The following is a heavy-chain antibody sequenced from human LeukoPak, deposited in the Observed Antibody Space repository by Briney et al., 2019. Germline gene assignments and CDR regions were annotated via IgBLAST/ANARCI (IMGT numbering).Heavy chain of an antibody. CDR1: GGSFSGDF. CDR2: INHGGST. CDR3: AKSNGYGLIDI. Sequence: PSETLSLTCAVYGGSFSGDFWSWIRQSPGKGLEWIGEINHGGSTTYNPSLQSRLTISLDTSRNQFSLKLNSVTAADTAVYYCAKSNGYGLIDIWGQGTMVTVSS. J-gene: IGHJ3*02. V-gene: IGHV4-34*01. D-gene: IGHD3-10*01.